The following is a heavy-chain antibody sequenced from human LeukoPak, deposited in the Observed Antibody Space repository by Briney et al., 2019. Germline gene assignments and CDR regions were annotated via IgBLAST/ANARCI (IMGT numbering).Heavy chain of an antibody. J-gene: IGHJ3*02. V-gene: IGHV4-39*07. Sequence: SETLSLTCTVSGGSISSSTYYWGWVRQPPGKGLEWIGSIYYSGSTYYNPSLKSRVTMSVDTSKNQFSLKLSSVTAADTAVYYWARGPDDAFDIWGQGTMVTVSS. CDR2: IYYSGST. CDR3: ARGPDDAFDI. CDR1: GGSISSSTYY.